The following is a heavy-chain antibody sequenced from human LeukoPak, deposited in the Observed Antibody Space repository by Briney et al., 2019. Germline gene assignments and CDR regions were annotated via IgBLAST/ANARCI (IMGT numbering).Heavy chain of an antibody. CDR1: GFTFSSYG. CDR3: AKAHYGSSGYYPPPTHFDY. CDR2: ISGSGGST. D-gene: IGHD3-22*01. V-gene: IGHV3-23*01. Sequence: PGGSLRLSCAASGFTFSSYGMSWVRQAPGKGLEWVSAISGSGGSTYYADPVKGRFTISRDNSKNTLCLQMNSLRAEDTAVYYCAKAHYGSSGYYPPPTHFDYWGQGTLVTVSS. J-gene: IGHJ4*02.